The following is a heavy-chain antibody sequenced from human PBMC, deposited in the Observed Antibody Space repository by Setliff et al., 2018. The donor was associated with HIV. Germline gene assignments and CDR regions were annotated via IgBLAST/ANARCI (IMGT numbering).Heavy chain of an antibody. CDR1: GYTFTDYY. V-gene: IGHV1-69-2*01. D-gene: IGHD6-19*01. Sequence: ASVKVSCKTSGYTFTDYYIHWVQQAPGKGLEWLGRVDPEDDERIYAEKFRGRLTITTDTSTHTAHMELTSLRSDDTAVYYCATDPTYSSGSPDIWGQGTMVTVSS. CDR2: VDPEDDER. J-gene: IGHJ3*02. CDR3: ATDPTYSSGSPDI.